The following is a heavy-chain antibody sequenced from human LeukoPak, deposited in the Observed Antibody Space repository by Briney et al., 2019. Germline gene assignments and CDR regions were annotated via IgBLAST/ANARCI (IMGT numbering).Heavy chain of an antibody. CDR2: IYYSGST. V-gene: IGHV4-61*01. J-gene: IGHJ4*02. CDR1: GGSVSSGSYY. D-gene: IGHD1-26*01. Sequence: SETLSLTCTVSGGSVSSGSYYWSWIRQPPGKGLEWSGYIYYSGSTNYNPSHKSRVTISVDTSKNQFSLKLSSVTAADTAVYYCARVTVGASWFDYWGQGTLVTVSS. CDR3: ARVTVGASWFDY.